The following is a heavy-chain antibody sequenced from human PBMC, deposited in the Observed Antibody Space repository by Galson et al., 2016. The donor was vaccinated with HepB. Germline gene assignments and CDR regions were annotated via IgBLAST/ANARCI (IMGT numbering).Heavy chain of an antibody. CDR3: VQGSTAPAV. D-gene: IGHD2-2*01. CDR1: GFTFNNYG. J-gene: IGHJ6*04. CDR2: ISRSGDST. Sequence: SLRLSCAASGFTFNNYGMTWVRQAPGKGLEVVSSISRSGDSTDYADSVKGRFTISRDNSKNTLSLQMNSLTADGTAIYYCVQGSTAPAVWGKGTTVTVSS. V-gene: IGHV3-23*01.